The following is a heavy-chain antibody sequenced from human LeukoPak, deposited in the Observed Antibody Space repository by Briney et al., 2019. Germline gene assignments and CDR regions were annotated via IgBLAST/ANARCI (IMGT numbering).Heavy chain of an antibody. CDR2: IIPIFGTA. V-gene: IGHV1-69*13. CDR1: GGTFSSYA. D-gene: IGHD3-3*01. CDR3: ARKEWVPYYFDY. J-gene: IGHJ4*02. Sequence: SVKVSCKASGGTFSSYAISWVRQAPGQGLEWMGGIIPIFGTANYAQKFQGRVTITADESTSTAYMELSSLRSEDTAVYYCARKEWVPYYFDYWGQGTLVTVSS.